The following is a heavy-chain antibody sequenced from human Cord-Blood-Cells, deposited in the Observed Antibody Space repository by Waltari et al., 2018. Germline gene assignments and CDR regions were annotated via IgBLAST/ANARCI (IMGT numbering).Heavy chain of an antibody. CDR3: ARHCSGGSCFDY. D-gene: IGHD2-15*01. CDR1: GGSISSSSYY. CDR2: IYYSGST. J-gene: IGHJ4*02. V-gene: IGHV4-39*01. Sequence: QLQLQESGPGLVKPSETLSLTCTVSGGSISSSSYYWGWIRQPPGRRLEWIGSIYYSGSTCHHASLKSRVTISVDTSKNQFCLTLSAGTAADTDVYYCARHCSGGSCFDYWGQGTLVTVSS.